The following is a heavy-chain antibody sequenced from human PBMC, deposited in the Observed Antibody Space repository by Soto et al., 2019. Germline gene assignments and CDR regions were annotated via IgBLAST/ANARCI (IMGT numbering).Heavy chain of an antibody. J-gene: IGHJ6*02. V-gene: IGHV4-30-2*01. CDR3: ARGQVRGVIIRWYYYYGMDV. CDR1: GGSISSGGYS. D-gene: IGHD3-10*01. Sequence: SETLSLTCAVSGGSISSGGYSWSWIRQPPGKGLEWIGEINHSGSTNYNPSLKSRVTISVDTSKNQFSLKLSSVTAADTAVYYCARGQVRGVIIRWYYYYGMDVWGQGTTVTVSS. CDR2: INHSGST.